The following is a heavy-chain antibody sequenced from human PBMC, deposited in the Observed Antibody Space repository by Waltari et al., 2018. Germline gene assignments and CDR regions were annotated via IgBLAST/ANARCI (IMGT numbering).Heavy chain of an antibody. Sequence: EVQLVESGGGLVKPGGSLRLSCAASEFIFSNYDMNWVRQAPGKVLEWVSSISRGSSYVYYADSVKGRFSISRDNAKNSLYLQMNSLRAEDTTVYYCARAHGAAARLDFDYWGQGTLVTVSS. CDR3: ARAHGAAARLDFDY. CDR2: ISRGSSYV. CDR1: EFIFSNYD. V-gene: IGHV3-21*02. J-gene: IGHJ4*02. D-gene: IGHD6-25*01.